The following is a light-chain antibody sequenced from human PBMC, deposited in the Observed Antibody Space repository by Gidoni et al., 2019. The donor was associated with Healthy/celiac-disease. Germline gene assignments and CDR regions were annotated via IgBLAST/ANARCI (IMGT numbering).Light chain of an antibody. Sequence: EIVLTQSPATLSLSPGARATLSCRASQSVSSYLAWYQQKPGQAPSLLIYDASNRATGIPARFSGSGSGIAFTLTIRSLEPEAFAVYYCQQRSNWPTFGQGTKVEIK. J-gene: IGKJ1*01. CDR2: DAS. CDR3: QQRSNWPT. V-gene: IGKV3-11*01. CDR1: QSVSSY.